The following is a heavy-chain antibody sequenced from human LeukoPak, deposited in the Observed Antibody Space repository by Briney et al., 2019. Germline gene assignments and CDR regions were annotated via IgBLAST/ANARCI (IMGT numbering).Heavy chain of an antibody. CDR2: ISGSGGST. CDR1: GFTFSSYA. Sequence: GGSLRLSCAASGFTFSSYAMSWVRQATRKGLECVSAISGSGGSTYYADSVKGRFTISRDSSKNTLYLQMNSLRAEDTAVYYCAKDRPTMVRGVPWFDPWGQGTLVTVSS. D-gene: IGHD3-10*01. CDR3: AKDRPTMVRGVPWFDP. V-gene: IGHV3-23*01. J-gene: IGHJ5*02.